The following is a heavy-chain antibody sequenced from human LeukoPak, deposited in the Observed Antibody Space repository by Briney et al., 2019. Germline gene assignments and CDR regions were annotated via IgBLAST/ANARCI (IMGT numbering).Heavy chain of an antibody. CDR2: LYRDGST. CDR1: GFTVSNNY. J-gene: IGHJ4*02. Sequence: GGSLRLSCAASGFTVSNNYMNWVRQAPGKGLEWVSVLYRDGSTYYSDSVKGRFTISRDNSKNTLYLQMNSLRAEDTAVYYCAKDTGRVDYYFDYWGQGTLVTVSS. D-gene: IGHD3-3*01. CDR3: AKDTGRVDYYFDY. V-gene: IGHV3-53*01.